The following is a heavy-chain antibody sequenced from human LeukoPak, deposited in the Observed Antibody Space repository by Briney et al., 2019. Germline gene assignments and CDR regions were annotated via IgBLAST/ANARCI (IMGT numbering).Heavy chain of an antibody. J-gene: IGHJ6*04. CDR1: GFTFSSYE. CDR2: ISSSGSTI. CDR3: AELGISMIGGV. V-gene: IGHV3-48*03. Sequence: GGSLRLSCAASGFTFSSYEMNWVRQAPGKGLEWVSYISSSGSTIYYADSVKGRFTISRDNAKNSLYLQMNSLRAEDTAVYYCAELGISMIGGVWGKGTKGTNSS. D-gene: IGHD3-10*02.